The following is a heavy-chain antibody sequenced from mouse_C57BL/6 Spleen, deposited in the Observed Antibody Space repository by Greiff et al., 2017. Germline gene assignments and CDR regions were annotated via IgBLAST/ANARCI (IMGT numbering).Heavy chain of an antibody. CDR3: ATDGYYAMDY. Sequence: QVQLQQPGAELVRPGSSVKLSCKASGYTFPSYWMHWVKQRPIQGLEWIGNIDPSDSATHYNQKFKDKATLTVDKSSSTAYMQLSSLTSEDSAVYYCATDGYYAMDYWGQGTSVTVSS. CDR1: GYTFPSYW. D-gene: IGHD2-3*01. J-gene: IGHJ4*01. CDR2: IDPSDSAT. V-gene: IGHV1-52*01.